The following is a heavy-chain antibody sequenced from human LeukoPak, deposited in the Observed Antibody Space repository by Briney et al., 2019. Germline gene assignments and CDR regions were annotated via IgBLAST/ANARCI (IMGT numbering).Heavy chain of an antibody. CDR1: GGSISSYY. CDR2: IYHSGSS. CDR3: ARHGGRAAAGWGDNWFDP. V-gene: IGHV4-59*08. Sequence: SETLSLTCTVSGGSISSYYWSWIRQPPGKGLEWIGYIYHSGSSNHNPSLKSRVTISVDTSKKQSSLKLSSVTAADTAVYYCARHGGRAAAGWGDNWFDPWGQGTLVTVSS. D-gene: IGHD6-13*01. J-gene: IGHJ5*02.